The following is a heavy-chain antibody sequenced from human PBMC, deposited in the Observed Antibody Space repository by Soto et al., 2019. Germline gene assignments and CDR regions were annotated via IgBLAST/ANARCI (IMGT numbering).Heavy chain of an antibody. J-gene: IGHJ5*02. Sequence: QVQLQESDPGLVKPSQTLSLTCTVSGGSISSGGYYWSWIRQHPGKGLEWIGYIYYSGSTYYNPSLKSRVTISVDTSKNQFSLKLSSVTAADTAVYYCARGGRRSLYSSSPNWFDPWGQGTLVTVSS. V-gene: IGHV4-31*03. CDR3: ARGGRRSLYSSSPNWFDP. CDR2: IYYSGST. CDR1: GGSISSGGYY. D-gene: IGHD6-6*01.